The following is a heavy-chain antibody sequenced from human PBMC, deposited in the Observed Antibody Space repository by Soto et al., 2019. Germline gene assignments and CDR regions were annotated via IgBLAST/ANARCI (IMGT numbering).Heavy chain of an antibody. Sequence: SVKVSCKASGGTFSSYTISWVRQAPGQGLEWMGRIIPILGIANYAQKFQGRVTITADKSTSTAYMELSSLRSEDTAVYYCAQFNYCSSTSCYGGPDAFDIWGQGTMVTVSS. CDR1: GGTFSSYT. J-gene: IGHJ3*02. CDR3: AQFNYCSSTSCYGGPDAFDI. V-gene: IGHV1-69*02. D-gene: IGHD2-2*01. CDR2: IIPILGIA.